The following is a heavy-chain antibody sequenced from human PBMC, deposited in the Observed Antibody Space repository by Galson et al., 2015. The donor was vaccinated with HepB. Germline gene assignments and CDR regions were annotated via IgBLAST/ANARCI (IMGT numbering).Heavy chain of an antibody. J-gene: IGHJ2*01. Sequence: QSGAEVKKPGESLKISCKGSGYSFTSYWIGWVRQMPGKGLEWMGIIYPGDSDTRYSPSFQGQVTISADKSISTAYLQWSSLKASDTAMYYCARHVTYYGGNSYWYFDLWGRGTLVTVSS. D-gene: IGHD4-23*01. V-gene: IGHV5-51*01. CDR3: ARHVTYYGGNSYWYFDL. CDR1: GYSFTSYW. CDR2: IYPGDSDT.